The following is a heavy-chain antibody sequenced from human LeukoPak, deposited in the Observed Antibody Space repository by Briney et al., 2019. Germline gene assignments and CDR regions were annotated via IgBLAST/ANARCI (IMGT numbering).Heavy chain of an antibody. Sequence: PSETLSLTCTVSGGSISSYYWSWIRQPAGKGLEWIGRIYTSGSTNYNPSLKSRVTISVDKSKKQFSLKLSSVTAADTAVYYCARGLAAAGPYYFDYWGQGTLVTVSS. CDR3: ARGLAAAGPYYFDY. CDR2: IYTSGST. V-gene: IGHV4-4*07. D-gene: IGHD6-13*01. J-gene: IGHJ4*02. CDR1: GGSISSYY.